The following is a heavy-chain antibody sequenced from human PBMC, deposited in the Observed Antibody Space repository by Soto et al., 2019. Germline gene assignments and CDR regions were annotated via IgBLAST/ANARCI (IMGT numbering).Heavy chain of an antibody. Sequence: ASVKVSCKASGYTFTVYYMHWVRQAPGQGLEWMGWINPNSGGTNYAQKFQGWVTMTRDTSISTAYMELSRLRSDDTAVYYCARAPFYNWNDPNWFDPWGQGTLVTVSS. CDR1: GYTFTVYY. J-gene: IGHJ5*02. D-gene: IGHD1-1*01. CDR3: ARAPFYNWNDPNWFDP. CDR2: INPNSGGT. V-gene: IGHV1-2*04.